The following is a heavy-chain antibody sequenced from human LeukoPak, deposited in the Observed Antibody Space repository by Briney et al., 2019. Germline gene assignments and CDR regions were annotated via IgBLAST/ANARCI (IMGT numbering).Heavy chain of an antibody. D-gene: IGHD3-3*01. CDR1: GFTVSSNY. V-gene: IGHV3-53*04. CDR3: ARAWSTLHYDY. CDR2: IYSGGST. Sequence: PGGSLRLSCAASGFTVSSNYMSWVRQAPGKGLEWVSVIYSGGSTYYADSVKGRFTISRHNSKNTLYLQMNSLGAEDTAVYYCARAWSTLHYDYWGQGTLVTVSS. J-gene: IGHJ4*02.